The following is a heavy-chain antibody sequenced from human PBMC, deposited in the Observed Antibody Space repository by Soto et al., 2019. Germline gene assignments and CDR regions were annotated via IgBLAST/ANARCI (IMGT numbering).Heavy chain of an antibody. D-gene: IGHD6-19*01. CDR3: ARGGSSDWQVAFDF. CDR2: VNHNGRN. J-gene: IGHJ3*01. CDR1: GGSFSGYF. Sequence: PSETLSLTCAVYGGSFSGYFWNWIRQTPGKGLEWIGKVNHNGRNNYNPSLKSRVTIALDMSKSQISLKLTSVTAADTAVYYCARGGSSDWQVAFDFWGQGTMVT. V-gene: IGHV4-34*01.